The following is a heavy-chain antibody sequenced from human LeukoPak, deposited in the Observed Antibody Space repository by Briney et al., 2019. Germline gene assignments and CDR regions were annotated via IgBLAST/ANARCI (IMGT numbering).Heavy chain of an antibody. V-gene: IGHV3-23*01. CDR1: GFTFSSYA. CDR3: ARGRGGYAHFDY. J-gene: IGHJ4*02. D-gene: IGHD5-12*01. Sequence: GGSLRLSCAASGFTFSSYAMSWVRQAPGKGLEWVSAISGSGGSTYYADSVKGRFTISRDNSKNTLYLQINSLRAEDTAVYYCARGRGGYAHFDYWGQGTLVTISS. CDR2: ISGSGGST.